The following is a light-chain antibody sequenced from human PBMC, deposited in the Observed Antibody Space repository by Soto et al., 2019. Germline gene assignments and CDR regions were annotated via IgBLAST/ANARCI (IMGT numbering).Light chain of an antibody. V-gene: IGKV3-15*01. J-gene: IGKJ2*01. CDR3: QHYNNWPPYT. CDR2: GAS. Sequence: EIVMTQSPATLSVSLGERATLSCRASQSISSNLAWYQQKPGQAPRLLIYGASTRATGIPARFSGSGSGTEFTLTISSLKSEDFAVYYCQHYNNWPPYTFGQGTKLEIK. CDR1: QSISSN.